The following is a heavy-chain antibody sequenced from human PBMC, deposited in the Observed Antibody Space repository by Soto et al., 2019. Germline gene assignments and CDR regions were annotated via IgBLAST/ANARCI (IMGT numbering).Heavy chain of an antibody. Sequence: SETLSLTCTFSNGPIISGGYSWNWIRQTPGKGLEWIGYIYPTGKTYYNPSLKNRATLSIDTSQNQFSLQLTSVTAADTAVYYCARAPPGPAPRWGVWGHGTTVTVSS. V-gene: IGHV4-30-2*01. CDR3: ARAPPGPAPRWGV. J-gene: IGHJ6*02. CDR1: NGPIISGGYS. CDR2: IYPTGKT. D-gene: IGHD3-16*01.